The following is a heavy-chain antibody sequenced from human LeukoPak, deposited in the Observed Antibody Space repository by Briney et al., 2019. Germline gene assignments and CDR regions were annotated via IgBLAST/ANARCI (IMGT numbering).Heavy chain of an antibody. Sequence: PSETLSLTCTVSGGSISSSSYYWGWIRQPPGKGLEWIGSIYYGGSTYYNPSLKSRVTISVDTSKNQFSLKLSSVTAADTAVYYCARGLLSDCSSTSCYEVRFDPWGQGTLVTVSS. CDR2: IYYGGST. V-gene: IGHV4-39*07. D-gene: IGHD2-2*01. J-gene: IGHJ5*02. CDR1: GGSISSSSYY. CDR3: ARGLLSDCSSTSCYEVRFDP.